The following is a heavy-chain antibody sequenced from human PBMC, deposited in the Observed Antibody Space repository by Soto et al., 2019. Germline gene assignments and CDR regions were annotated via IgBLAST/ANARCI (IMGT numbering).Heavy chain of an antibody. V-gene: IGHV1-2*02. CDR3: AREGSYYYGSGSHYAFDI. CDR1: GYTFTGYY. CDR2: INPNSGGT. J-gene: IGHJ3*02. Sequence: QVQLVQSGAEVKKPGASVKVSCKASGYTFTGYYMHWVRQAPGQGLEWMGWINPNSGGTNYAQKFQRRVTMTRDTSISTAYMELSRLRSDDTAVYYCAREGSYYYGSGSHYAFDIWGQGTMVTVSS. D-gene: IGHD3-10*01.